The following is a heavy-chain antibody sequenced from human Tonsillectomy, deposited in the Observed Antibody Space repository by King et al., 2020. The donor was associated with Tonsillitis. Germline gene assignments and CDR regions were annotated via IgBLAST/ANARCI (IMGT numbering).Heavy chain of an antibody. CDR3: ARDDGYYYGMDV. CDR2: INPNSGGT. Sequence: VQLVESGAEVKKPGASVKVSCKASGYTFTGYHMEWVRQAPGQGLEWMGWINPNSGGTNYAQKFQGRVTMTRDTSTSTAYMELSRLRSDDTAVYYCARDDGYYYGMDVWGQGTTVTVSS. J-gene: IGHJ6*02. CDR1: GYTFTGYH. V-gene: IGHV1-2*02.